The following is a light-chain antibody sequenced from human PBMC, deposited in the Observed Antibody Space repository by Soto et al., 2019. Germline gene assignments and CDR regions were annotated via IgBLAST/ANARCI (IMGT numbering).Light chain of an antibody. CDR2: GAS. V-gene: IGKV3-20*01. CDR3: QQYGSSPIT. Sequence: EIVLTQSPSTLSLSPGERATLSCRASQSVSRNLAWYQQKPGQAPRLLIYGASTRATGIPARFSGSGSGTDFTLTISRLEPEDFAVYYCQQYGSSPITFGQGTRLEIK. CDR1: QSVSRN. J-gene: IGKJ5*01.